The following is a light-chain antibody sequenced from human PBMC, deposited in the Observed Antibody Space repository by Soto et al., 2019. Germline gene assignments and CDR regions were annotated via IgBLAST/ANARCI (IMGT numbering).Light chain of an antibody. CDR3: QQRSNWPRT. J-gene: IGKJ1*01. V-gene: IGKV3-11*01. Sequence: EILFTQFPATLSLLPRGTATPSCWTSQSVSNYLAWYQQKPGQAPRLLIYDASNRATGIPARFSGSGSGTDFTLTISSQEPEDFALYYCQQRSNWPRTFGQGTKVDI. CDR1: QSVSNY. CDR2: DAS.